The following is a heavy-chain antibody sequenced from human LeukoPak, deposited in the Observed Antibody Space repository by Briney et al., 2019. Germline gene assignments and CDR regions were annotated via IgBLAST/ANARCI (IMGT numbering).Heavy chain of an antibody. V-gene: IGHV1-18*01. CDR3: ARSTRGVSNYYFDY. D-gene: IGHD1-7*01. J-gene: IGHJ4*02. CDR2: ISAYNGNT. Sequence: ASVKVSCKASGYTFTSYGISWVRQAPGQGLEWMGWISAYNGNTNYAQKLQGRVTMTTDTSTSTAYMELRSLRSDDTAVYYCARSTRGVSNYYFDYWGQGTLVTVSS. CDR1: GYTFTSYG.